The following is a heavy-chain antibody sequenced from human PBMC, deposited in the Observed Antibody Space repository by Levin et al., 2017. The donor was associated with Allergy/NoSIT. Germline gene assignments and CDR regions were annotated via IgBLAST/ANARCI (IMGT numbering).Heavy chain of an antibody. V-gene: IGHV3-7*01. J-gene: IGHJ4*02. CDR1: GFTFSSYW. CDR3: ARERGGVLDY. D-gene: IGHD2-8*02. CDR2: IKQDGSET. Sequence: GGSLRLSCAASGFTFSSYWMSWVRQAPGKGLEWVANIKQDGSETHYVDSVKGRFTISRDNAKQTLYLQMNSLRAADTAVYYCARERGGVLDYWGQGTLVTVSS.